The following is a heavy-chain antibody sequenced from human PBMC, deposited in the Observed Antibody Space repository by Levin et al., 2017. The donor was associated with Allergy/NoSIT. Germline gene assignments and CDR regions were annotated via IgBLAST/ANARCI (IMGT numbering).Heavy chain of an antibody. V-gene: IGHV3-48*03. CDR1: GFTFSSYE. D-gene: IGHD6-19*01. J-gene: IGHJ4*02. CDR3: ASGQYSSGWFDY. CDR2: ISSSGSTI. Sequence: GGSLRLSCAASGFTFSSYEMNWVRQAPGKGLEWVSYISSSGSTIYYADSVKGRFTISRDNAKNSLYLQMNSLRAEDTAVYYCASGQYSSGWFDYWGQGTLVTVSS.